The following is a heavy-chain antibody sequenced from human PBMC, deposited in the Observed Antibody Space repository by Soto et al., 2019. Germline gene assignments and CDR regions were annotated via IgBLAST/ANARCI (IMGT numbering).Heavy chain of an antibody. D-gene: IGHD3-22*01. CDR3: ARGRSQRITMIVVVITTYYFDY. Sequence: PSETLSLTCAVYGGSFSNYYWSWIRQPPGKGLEWIGEINHSGSTNYNPSLKSRVTISVDTSKNQFSLKLSSATAADTAVYYCARGRSQRITMIVVVITTYYFDYWGQGTLVTVSS. CDR2: INHSGST. CDR1: GGSFSNYY. J-gene: IGHJ4*02. V-gene: IGHV4-34*01.